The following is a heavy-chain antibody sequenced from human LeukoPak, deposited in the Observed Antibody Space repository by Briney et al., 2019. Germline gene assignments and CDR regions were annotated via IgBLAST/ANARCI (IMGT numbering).Heavy chain of an antibody. CDR2: MNPNSGNT. CDR3: ARGGIAAAGTWYYYYMDV. J-gene: IGHJ6*03. D-gene: IGHD6-13*01. CDR1: GYTFTSYD. V-gene: IGHV1-8*01. Sequence: ASVKVSCKASGYTFTSYDINWVRQATGQGLEWMGWMNPNSGNTGYAQKFQGRVTMTRNTSISTAYMELSSLRSEDTAVYYCARGGIAAAGTWYYYYMDVWGKGTTVTVSS.